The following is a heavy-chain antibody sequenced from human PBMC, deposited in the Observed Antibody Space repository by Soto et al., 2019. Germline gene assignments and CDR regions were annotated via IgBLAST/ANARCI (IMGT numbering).Heavy chain of an antibody. D-gene: IGHD1-1*01. Sequence: VQLLESGGGLVHPGGSLRLSCAASGFTFRAYTMSWVRQAPGKGLEWVSGISGGGGSTNYADSVQGRFTISRDNSKNTLYLQMNSLRVEETAVYFCAKEATPRHFDYWGQGTLVTVSS. CDR1: GFTFRAYT. J-gene: IGHJ4*02. CDR3: AKEATPRHFDY. CDR2: ISGGGGST. V-gene: IGHV3-23*01.